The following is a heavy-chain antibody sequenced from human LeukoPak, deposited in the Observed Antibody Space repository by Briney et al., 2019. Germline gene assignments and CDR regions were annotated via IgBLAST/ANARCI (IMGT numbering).Heavy chain of an antibody. J-gene: IGHJ4*02. CDR3: ARDHRSTVVTPSAYFDY. CDR2: ISSSSSTI. CDR1: GFTLSSYI. Sequence: PGGSLRLSRAASGFTLSSYIMNWVRQAPGKGLEWVSDISSSSSTIYYADSVRGRFTTSRDNAKNSLYLQMDSLRAEDTAVYYCARDHRSTVVTPSAYFDYWGQGILVTVSS. D-gene: IGHD4-23*01. V-gene: IGHV3-48*01.